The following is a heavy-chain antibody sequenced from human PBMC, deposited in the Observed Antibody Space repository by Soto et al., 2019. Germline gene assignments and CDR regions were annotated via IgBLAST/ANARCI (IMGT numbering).Heavy chain of an antibody. V-gene: IGHV2-5*02. D-gene: IGHD5-12*01. CDR3: ALEGDGYRGFKY. Sequence: QITLKESGPTLVKPTQTLTLTCTLSGFSLSTSGVGVGWIRQPPGKALEWLALIYWDDDKRYSPFLKSRLTITKDTSKNQVVLTLTNMDPVDTATYYCALEGDGYRGFKYWGQGTLVTVSS. J-gene: IGHJ4*02. CDR1: GFSLSTSGVG. CDR2: IYWDDDK.